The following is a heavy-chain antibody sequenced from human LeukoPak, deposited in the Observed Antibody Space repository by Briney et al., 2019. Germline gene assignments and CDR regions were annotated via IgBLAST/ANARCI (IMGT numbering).Heavy chain of an antibody. D-gene: IGHD3-22*01. CDR2: IYHSGST. CDR1: GYSISSGYY. Sequence: SETLSLTCTVSGYSISSGYYWGWIRQPPGKGLEWIGSIYHSGSTYYNPSLKSRVTISVDTSKNQFSLKLSSVTAADTAVYYCAREWSPYGSSGYYVYWGQGTLVTVSS. V-gene: IGHV4-38-2*02. J-gene: IGHJ4*02. CDR3: AREWSPYGSSGYYVY.